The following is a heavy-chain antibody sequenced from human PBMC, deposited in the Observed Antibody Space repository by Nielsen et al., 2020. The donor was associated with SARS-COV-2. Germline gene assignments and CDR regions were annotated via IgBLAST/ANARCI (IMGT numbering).Heavy chain of an antibody. V-gene: IGHV3-23*01. CDR3: ARAYGSGSYYEFDP. CDR2: ISGSGGST. J-gene: IGHJ5*02. D-gene: IGHD3-10*01. CDR1: GFTFSSYA. Sequence: GESLQISCAASGFTFSSYAMSWVRQAPGKGLEWVSAISGSGGSTYYADSVKGRFTISRDNAKNSLYLQMNSLRDEDTAVYYCARAYGSGSYYEFDPWGQGTLVTVSS.